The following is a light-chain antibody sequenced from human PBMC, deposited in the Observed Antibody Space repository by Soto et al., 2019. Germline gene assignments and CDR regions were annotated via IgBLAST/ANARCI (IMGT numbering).Light chain of an antibody. CDR2: KVS. V-gene: IGLV2-14*01. J-gene: IGLJ2*01. CDR1: SSDVGAYDY. CDR3: SSYTTGSILV. Sequence: QSVLTQAASVSGSPGQSITISCTGTSSDVGAYDYVTWYQQHPGKAPKVMIYKVSNRPSGVSNRFSGSKSGNTASLTISGLQAEDEADYYCSSYTTGSILVFGGGTQLTVL.